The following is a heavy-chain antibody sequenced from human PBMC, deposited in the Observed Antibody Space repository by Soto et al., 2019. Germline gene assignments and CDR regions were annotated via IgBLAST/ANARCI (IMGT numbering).Heavy chain of an antibody. D-gene: IGHD5-12*01. J-gene: IGHJ4*02. V-gene: IGHV1-8*01. CDR1: GYTFISYD. Sequence: QVQLVQSGAEVKKPGASVKVSCKASGYTFISYDINWVRQATGQGLEWMGWMNPDTGDTGYEQKFQGRVTMTTNTSINTANLQLSSLRSDDTAVYFCARGDGSIFDYWGQGTLVTVSS. CDR2: MNPDTGDT. CDR3: ARGDGSIFDY.